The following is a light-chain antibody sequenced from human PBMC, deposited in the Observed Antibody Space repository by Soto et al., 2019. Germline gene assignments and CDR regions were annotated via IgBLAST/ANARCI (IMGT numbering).Light chain of an antibody. CDR3: QQTYFTPRT. Sequence: DVEMTQSPSSLSASVGDRVTITCRASQSIINYLYWYQQKPGKAPKLLIYAASSLQSGVPSRFSGCGSGTDFTLTISSLQPEDFSTYYCQQTYFTPRTFGQGTRVEIK. J-gene: IGKJ2*01. CDR1: QSIINY. CDR2: AAS. V-gene: IGKV1-39*01.